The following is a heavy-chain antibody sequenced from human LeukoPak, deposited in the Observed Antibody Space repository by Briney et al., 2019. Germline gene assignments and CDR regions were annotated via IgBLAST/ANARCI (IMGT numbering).Heavy chain of an antibody. J-gene: IGHJ4*02. D-gene: IGHD6-19*01. CDR2: IYSGDST. CDR1: GFTVSSNY. CDR3: AKWRVSSGCDY. V-gene: IGHV3-66*01. Sequence: PGGSLRLSCAASGFTVSSNYMTWVRQAPGKGLEWVSLIYSGDSTYYADSVKGRFTMSRDTSKNTLYLQMNSLRAEDTAVYYCAKWRVSSGCDYWGQGTLVTVSS.